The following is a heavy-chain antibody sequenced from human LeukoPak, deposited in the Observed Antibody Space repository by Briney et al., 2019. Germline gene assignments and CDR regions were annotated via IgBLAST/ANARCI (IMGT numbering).Heavy chain of an antibody. J-gene: IGHJ4*02. CDR3: ARHGGSGWQRPDY. D-gene: IGHD6-19*01. V-gene: IGHV4-39*01. CDR1: GGSIRTVSHY. CDR2: IYYSGST. Sequence: ETLSLTCTVSGGSIRTVSHYWGWIRQPPGKGLEWIGRIYYSGSTYYNPSLKSRVTISVDTSKNQFSLNLSSVTAADTAVYYCARHGGSGWQRPDYWGQGTPLTVSS.